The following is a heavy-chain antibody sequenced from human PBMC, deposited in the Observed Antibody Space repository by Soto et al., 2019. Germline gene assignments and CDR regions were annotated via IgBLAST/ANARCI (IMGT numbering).Heavy chain of an antibody. CDR3: ARDWDIVVVVAATPNTNYYMDV. Sequence: GGSLRLSCAASGFTFSSYGMHWVRQAPGKGLEWVAVIWYDGSNKYYADSVKGRFTISRDNSKNTLYLQMNSLRAEDTAVYYCARDWDIVVVVAATPNTNYYMDVWGKGTTVTVSS. D-gene: IGHD2-15*01. V-gene: IGHV3-33*01. CDR1: GFTFSSYG. CDR2: IWYDGSNK. J-gene: IGHJ6*03.